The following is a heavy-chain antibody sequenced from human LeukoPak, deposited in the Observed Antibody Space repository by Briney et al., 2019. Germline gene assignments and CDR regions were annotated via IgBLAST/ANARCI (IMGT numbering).Heavy chain of an antibody. J-gene: IGHJ5*02. Sequence: SETLSFTCTVAGGSISSYYWSWLRQPPGKGREGIGYIYYSGSTNYNPSLKSRVTISVDTSKNQFSLKLSSVTAADTAVYYCARTGVIAAAGYWFDPWGQGTLVTVSS. CDR1: GGSISSYY. V-gene: IGHV4-59*13. D-gene: IGHD6-13*01. CDR2: IYYSGST. CDR3: ARTGVIAAAGYWFDP.